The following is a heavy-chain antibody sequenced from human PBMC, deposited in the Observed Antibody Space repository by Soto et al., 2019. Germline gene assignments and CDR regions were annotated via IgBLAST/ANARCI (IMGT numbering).Heavy chain of an antibody. CDR1: GFTFSSYA. V-gene: IGHV3-23*01. J-gene: IGHJ3*02. D-gene: IGHD1-26*01. CDR3: AKVLVSRELLRSKHAENDAFDI. CDR2: ISGSGGSA. Sequence: PGGSLRLSCAASGFTFSSYAMSWARQAPGKGLEWVSAISGSGGSAYYADSVKGRFTISRDNSKNTLYLQMNSLRAEDTAVYYCAKVLVSRELLRSKHAENDAFDIWGQGTMVTVSS.